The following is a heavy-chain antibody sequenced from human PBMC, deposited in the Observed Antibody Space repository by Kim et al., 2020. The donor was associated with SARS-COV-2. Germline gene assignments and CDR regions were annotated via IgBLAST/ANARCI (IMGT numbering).Heavy chain of an antibody. V-gene: IGHV5-51*01. D-gene: IGHD1-20*01. CDR2: DT. Sequence: DTRYSPSFQGQVTISADKSISTAYLQWSSLKASDTAMYYCARHITTSFDYWGQGTLVTVSS. J-gene: IGHJ4*02. CDR3: ARHITTSFDY.